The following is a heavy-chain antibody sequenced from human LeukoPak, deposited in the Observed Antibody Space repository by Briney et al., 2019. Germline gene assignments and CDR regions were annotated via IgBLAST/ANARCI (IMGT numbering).Heavy chain of an antibody. Sequence: SETLSLTCAVSGGSISSSNWWSWVRQPPGKGLEWIGEIYHSGSTNYNPSLKSRVTISVDKSKNQFSLKLSSVTAEDTAVYYCAREDYDSSGYYQYYFDYWGQGTLVTVSS. D-gene: IGHD3-22*01. CDR2: IYHSGST. V-gene: IGHV4-4*02. CDR3: AREDYDSSGYYQYYFDY. CDR1: GGSISSSNW. J-gene: IGHJ4*02.